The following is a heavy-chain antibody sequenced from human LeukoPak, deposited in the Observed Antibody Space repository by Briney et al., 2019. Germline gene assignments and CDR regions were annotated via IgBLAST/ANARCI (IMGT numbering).Heavy chain of an antibody. J-gene: IGHJ6*02. Sequence: PSETLSLTCAVYGGSFSGYYWSWIRQPPGKGLEWIGEINHSGSTNYNPSLKSRVTISVDTSKNQFSLKLSSVTAADTAVYYCARGDDYDFWSGYYYGMDVWGLGTTVTVSS. CDR1: GGSFSGYY. D-gene: IGHD3-3*01. CDR2: INHSGST. V-gene: IGHV4-34*01. CDR3: ARGDDYDFWSGYYYGMDV.